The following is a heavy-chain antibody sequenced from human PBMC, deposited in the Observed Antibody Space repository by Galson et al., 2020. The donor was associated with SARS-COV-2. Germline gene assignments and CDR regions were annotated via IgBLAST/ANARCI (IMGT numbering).Heavy chain of an antibody. V-gene: IGHV3-30*02. CDR2: IRYDGSNK. CDR3: AKRAGPGADLGYPRAEFDI. J-gene: IGHJ3*02. Sequence: GGSLRLSCAASGFTFSSYGMHWVRQAPGKGLEWVAFIRYDGSNKYYADSVKGRFTISRDNSKNTLYLQMNSLRAEDTAVYYCAKRAGPGADLGYPRAEFDIWGQGTMVTVSS. D-gene: IGHD3-16*02. CDR1: GFTFSSYG.